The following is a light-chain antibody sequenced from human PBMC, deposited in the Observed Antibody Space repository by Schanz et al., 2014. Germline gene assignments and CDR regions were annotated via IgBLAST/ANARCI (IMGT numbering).Light chain of an antibody. J-gene: IGLJ3*02. CDR3: CSYAGSNNFRV. V-gene: IGLV2-11*01. Sequence: QSALTQPRSVSGSPGQSVTISCTGTSSDVGGYNYVSWYQQYPGKVPKLIIYDVSERPSGVPDRFSGSKSGNTASLTISGLQAEDEADYYCCSYAGSNNFRVFGGGTKLTVL. CDR2: DVS. CDR1: SSDVGGYNY.